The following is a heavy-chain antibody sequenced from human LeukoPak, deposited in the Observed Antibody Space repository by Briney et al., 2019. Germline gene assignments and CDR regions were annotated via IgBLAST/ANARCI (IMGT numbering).Heavy chain of an antibody. CDR3: ARGTSSSPNWFDP. D-gene: IGHD6-13*01. CDR1: GFTFDTYS. J-gene: IGHJ5*02. V-gene: IGHV3-48*04. CDR2: ISSSSSTI. Sequence: PGGSLRLSCAASGFTFDTYSMNWVRQAPGKGLEWVSYISSSSSTIYYADSVKGRFTISKDNAKNSLYLQMNSLRGDDTAVYYCARGTSSSPNWFDPWGQGTLVTVSS.